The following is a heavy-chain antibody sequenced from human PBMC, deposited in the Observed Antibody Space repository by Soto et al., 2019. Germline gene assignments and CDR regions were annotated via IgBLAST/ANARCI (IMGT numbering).Heavy chain of an antibody. CDR2: VSAYNGNT. Sequence: QVQLVHSGAEVKKPGASEKVSCKASGYTFTSYGISWVLQAPGQGLEWMGWVSAYNGNTNYAQKLQGRVTMTTDTSTSTAYMERRSLRSDDTAVYYCARDPTYYYDRSGYSPGGYFDYWGQGTLVTVSS. J-gene: IGHJ4*02. D-gene: IGHD3-22*01. V-gene: IGHV1-18*01. CDR1: GYTFTSYG. CDR3: ARDPTYYYDRSGYSPGGYFDY.